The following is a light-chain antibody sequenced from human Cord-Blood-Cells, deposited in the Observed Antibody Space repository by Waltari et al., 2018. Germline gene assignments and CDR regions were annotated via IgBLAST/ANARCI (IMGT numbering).Light chain of an antibody. Sequence: EIVLTQSPATLSLSPGERATLSSRASQSVSSYLAWYQQKPGQAHRLLIYDASNRATGIPARFSGSGSGTDYTLTISSLEPEDFAVYYCQQRSNWITFGQGTRLEIK. CDR1: QSVSSY. CDR2: DAS. V-gene: IGKV3-11*01. CDR3: QQRSNWIT. J-gene: IGKJ5*01.